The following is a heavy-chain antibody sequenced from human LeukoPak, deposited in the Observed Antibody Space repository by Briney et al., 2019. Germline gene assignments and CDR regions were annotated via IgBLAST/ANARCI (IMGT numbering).Heavy chain of an antibody. CDR2: IIPIVETA. CDR1: GGTFSSYT. CDR3: AGSGRFDC. D-gene: IGHD1-26*01. J-gene: IGHJ4*02. V-gene: IGHV1-69*13. Sequence: GASVKVSCKVSGGTFSSYTINWVRQAPGPGFEWMGGIIPIVETADYAQKFQGRVKITAGETTTTAYLELTSLRSEDTAVYYCAGSGRFDCWGQGTLVTVSS.